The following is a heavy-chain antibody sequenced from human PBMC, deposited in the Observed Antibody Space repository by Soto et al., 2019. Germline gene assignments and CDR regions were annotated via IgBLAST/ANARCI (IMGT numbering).Heavy chain of an antibody. CDR3: ARDWGGLGPSHDY. V-gene: IGHV3-7*01. Sequence: GSLRLSCVASGFTFARHSMSWVRQAPGKGLEWVARITGDGSGKYYVASVEGRFTISRDNANNALHLQIDSLRVEDTALYYFARDWGGLGPSHDYWGQGTLVTVSS. CDR1: GFTFARHS. J-gene: IGHJ4*02. CDR2: ITGDGSGK. D-gene: IGHD3-10*01.